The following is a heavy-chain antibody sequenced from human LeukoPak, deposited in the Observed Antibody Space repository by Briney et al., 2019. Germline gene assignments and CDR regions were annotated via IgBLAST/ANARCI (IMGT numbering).Heavy chain of an antibody. D-gene: IGHD1-26*01. CDR2: IAPIFGTA. Sequence: SVKVSCKASGGTFSSFAIYWVRQAPGQGLGWMGGIAPIFGTANYAQKFQGRVTVTADESTSTAYMELSSLRSGDTAVYYCARDPGHSGSQNWGQGTLVTVSS. CDR1: GGTFSSFA. J-gene: IGHJ4*02. V-gene: IGHV1-69*01. CDR3: ARDPGHSGSQN.